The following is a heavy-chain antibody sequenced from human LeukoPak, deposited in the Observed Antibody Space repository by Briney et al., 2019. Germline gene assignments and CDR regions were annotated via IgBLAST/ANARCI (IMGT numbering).Heavy chain of an antibody. CDR3: EIFYYDILTGYYIGDY. D-gene: IGHD3-9*01. CDR1: GGSFSGYY. Sequence: SETLSLTCAVYGGSFSGYYWSWIRQPPGKGLEWIGEINHSGSTNYNPSLKGRVTISVDTSKNQFSLKLSSVTAADTAVYYCEIFYYDILTGYYIGDYWGQGTLVTVSS. J-gene: IGHJ4*02. CDR2: INHSGST. V-gene: IGHV4-34*01.